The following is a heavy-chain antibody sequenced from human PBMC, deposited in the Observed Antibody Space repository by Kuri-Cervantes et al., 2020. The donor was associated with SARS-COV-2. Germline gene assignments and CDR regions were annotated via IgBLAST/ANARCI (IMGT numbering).Heavy chain of an antibody. V-gene: IGHV3-7*01. CDR1: GFTFSVYW. CDR3: ARASGSGWYNYYYGMHV. J-gene: IGHJ6*02. D-gene: IGHD6-19*01. CDR2: IKYDGSET. Sequence: GGSLRLSCATSGFTFSVYWMSWVRQPPGKGLEWVARIKYDGSETYYVDSVKGRFTVSRDNAKDSLYLQMNSLRAEDTAVYYCARASGSGWYNYYYGMHVWGQGTTVTVSS.